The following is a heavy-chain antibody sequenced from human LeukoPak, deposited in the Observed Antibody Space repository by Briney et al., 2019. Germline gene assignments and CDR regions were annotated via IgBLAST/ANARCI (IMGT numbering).Heavy chain of an antibody. CDR2: IYTSGST. CDR3: ARDREYYYDSSGYFPYWYFDL. CDR1: GGSFSGYY. J-gene: IGHJ2*01. Sequence: SETLSLTCAVYGGSFSGYYWSWIRQPAGKGLEWIGRIYTSGSTNYNPSLKSRVTMSVATSKNQFSLKLSSVTAADTAVYYCARDREYYYDSSGYFPYWYFDLWGRGTLVTVSS. V-gene: IGHV4-4*07. D-gene: IGHD3-22*01.